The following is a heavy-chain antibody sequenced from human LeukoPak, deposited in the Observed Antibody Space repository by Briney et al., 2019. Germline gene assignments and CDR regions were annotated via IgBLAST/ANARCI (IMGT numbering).Heavy chain of an antibody. D-gene: IGHD6-19*01. CDR3: ARTSGGRLAVAVDS. CDR2: IKEDGSER. J-gene: IGHJ4*02. Sequence: GSLRLPCAASGFTFSHYWMTWVRQAPGKGLEWVANIKEDGSERYYVDSVKGRFTISRDNAKNSVYLQMASLRAEDTAVYYCARTSGGRLAVAVDSWGQGTLVTVSS. CDR1: GFTFSHYW. V-gene: IGHV3-7*05.